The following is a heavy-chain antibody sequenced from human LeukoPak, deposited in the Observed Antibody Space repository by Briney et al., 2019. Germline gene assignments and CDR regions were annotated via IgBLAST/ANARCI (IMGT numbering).Heavy chain of an antibody. CDR3: ARAHGGYSYGNFDY. Sequence: SETLSLTCTVSGGSISSGGYYWSWIRQHPGKGLEWIGYISYSGSTYYNPSLKSRLTISVDTSKNQFSLKLSSVTAADTAVYYCARAHGGYSYGNFDYWGQGTLVTVSS. CDR2: ISYSGST. D-gene: IGHD5-18*01. V-gene: IGHV4-31*03. J-gene: IGHJ4*02. CDR1: GGSISSGGYY.